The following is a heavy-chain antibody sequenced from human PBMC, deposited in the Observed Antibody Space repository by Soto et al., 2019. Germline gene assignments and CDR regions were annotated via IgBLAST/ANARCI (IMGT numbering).Heavy chain of an antibody. V-gene: IGHV3-21*01. J-gene: IGHJ4*02. CDR2: ISSSSSYI. Sequence: GGTLRLYCAASGFTFSSYSMNWVRQAPGKGLEWVSSISSSSSYIYYADSVKGRFTISRDNAKNSLYLQMNSLRAEDTAVYYCARDDIVVVPAAIGYWDQGTLVTVSS. D-gene: IGHD2-2*01. CDR3: ARDDIVVVPAAIGY. CDR1: GFTFSSYS.